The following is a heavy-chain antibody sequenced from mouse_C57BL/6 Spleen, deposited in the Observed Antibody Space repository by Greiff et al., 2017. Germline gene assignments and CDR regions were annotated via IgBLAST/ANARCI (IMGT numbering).Heavy chain of an antibody. Sequence: LLESGAELARPGASVKLSCKASGYTFTSYGISWVKQRTGQGLEWIGEIYPRSGNTYYNEKFKGKATLTADKSSSTAYMELRSLTSEDSAVYFCARGITTVVPYYAMDYWGQGTSVTVSS. CDR3: ARGITTVVPYYAMDY. CDR2: IYPRSGNT. D-gene: IGHD1-1*01. V-gene: IGHV1-81*01. CDR1: GYTFTSYG. J-gene: IGHJ4*01.